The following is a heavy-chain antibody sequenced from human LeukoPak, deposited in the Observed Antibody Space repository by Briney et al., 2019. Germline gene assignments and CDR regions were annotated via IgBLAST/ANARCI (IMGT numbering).Heavy chain of an antibody. CDR3: AKYNTQHPPAGPFDY. V-gene: IGHV3-23*01. Sequence: GGSLRLSCAASGFTLRSYTMNWVRQAPGKGLEWVSAISGSGGSTYYADSVKGRFTISRDNSKNTLYLQMNSLRAEDTAVYYCAKYNTQHPPAGPFDYWGQGTLVTVSS. CDR2: ISGSGGST. J-gene: IGHJ4*02. CDR1: GFTLRSYT. D-gene: IGHD1-14*01.